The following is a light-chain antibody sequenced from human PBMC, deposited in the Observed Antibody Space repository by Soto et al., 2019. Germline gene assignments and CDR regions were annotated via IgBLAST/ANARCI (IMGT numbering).Light chain of an antibody. V-gene: IGKV1-5*01. CDR3: QQYNSIPSA. CDR1: QSISSW. Sequence: DIQMTQSPSTLSASVGDRVTITCRASQSISSWLAWYQQKPGKAPKLLIYDASSLESGVPSRFSGSGSGTEFTLTISSLQPDDFATYYCQQYNSIPSAFGQGTKGEIK. CDR2: DAS. J-gene: IGKJ1*01.